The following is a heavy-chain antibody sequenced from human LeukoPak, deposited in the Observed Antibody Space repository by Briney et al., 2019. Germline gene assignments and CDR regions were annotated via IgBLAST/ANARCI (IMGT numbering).Heavy chain of an antibody. D-gene: IGHD6-19*01. CDR2: INHSGST. Sequence: SETLCLTCAVYGGSFSGYYWSWIRQPPGKGLEWIGEINHSGSTNYNPSLKSRVTISVDTSKNQFSLKLSSVTAADTAVYYCARQWLVRRPFDYWGQGTLVTVSS. J-gene: IGHJ4*02. CDR3: ARQWLVRRPFDY. V-gene: IGHV4-34*01. CDR1: GGSFSGYY.